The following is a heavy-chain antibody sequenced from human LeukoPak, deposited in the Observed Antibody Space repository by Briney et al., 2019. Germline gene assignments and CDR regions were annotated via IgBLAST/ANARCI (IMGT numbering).Heavy chain of an antibody. CDR1: GGIFSAFI. CDR2: INVLLGTT. CDR3: ALVGHCSTAGCPS. D-gene: IGHD2-8*01. V-gene: IGHV1-69*08. Sequence: SVKVSCKASGGIFSAFILNWVRQAPGQGLEWMGRINVLLGTTRYPEKFQDRITLTANRSSTTTYMDLTSLRSDDTAIYYCALVGHCSTAGCPSWGQGTLVAVSS. J-gene: IGHJ4*02.